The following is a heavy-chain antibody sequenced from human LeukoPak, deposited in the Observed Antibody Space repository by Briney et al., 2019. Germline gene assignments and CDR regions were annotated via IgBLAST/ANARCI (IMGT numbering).Heavy chain of an antibody. V-gene: IGHV3-53*01. D-gene: IGHD6-19*01. J-gene: IGHJ4*02. CDR3: ARGAGSGWPLDK. CDR2: MFSGGTT. Sequence: PGGSLRLSCAVPGFPVSSNFMSWVRQAPGKGLQSVSIMFSGGTTDYADSVRGRLSISRDSSQNTVSLQMNSLRVEDTAVYYCARGAGSGWPLDKWGQGTLVTVSS. CDR1: GFPVSSNF.